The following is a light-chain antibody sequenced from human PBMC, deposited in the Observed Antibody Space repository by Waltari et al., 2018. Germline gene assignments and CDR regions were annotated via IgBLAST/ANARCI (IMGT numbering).Light chain of an antibody. CDR3: HCRDSNTDRLGV. V-gene: IGLV3-19*01. CDR1: SIRTKN. J-gene: IGLJ1*01. Sequence: SSELTQEPPVSVALGQTARITCRGDSIRTKNASWYQQKQGQAPVLVFYGKDTRPSGISDRFSGSTSGNTASSTITGAQADDDAAYYCHCRDSNTDRLGVFGAGTKVTVL. CDR2: GKD.